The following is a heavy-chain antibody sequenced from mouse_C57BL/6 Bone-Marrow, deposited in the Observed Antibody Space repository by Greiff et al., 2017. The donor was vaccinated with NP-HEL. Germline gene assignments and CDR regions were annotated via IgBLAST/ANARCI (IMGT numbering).Heavy chain of an antibody. Sequence: QVQLQQPGAELVRPGTSVKLSCKASGYTFTSYWMHWVKQRPGQGLEWIGVIDPSDSYTYYNQKFKGKATLTVDTSSSTAYMQLSSLTSEDSAVYYCARSDSAWFAYWGQGPLVTVSA. CDR3: ARSDSAWFAY. V-gene: IGHV1-59*01. J-gene: IGHJ3*01. CDR1: GYTFTSYW. D-gene: IGHD3-1*01. CDR2: IDPSDSYT.